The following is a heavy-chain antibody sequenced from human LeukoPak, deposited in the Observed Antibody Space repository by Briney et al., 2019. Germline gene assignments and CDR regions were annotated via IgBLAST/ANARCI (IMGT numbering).Heavy chain of an antibody. Sequence: SETLSLTCAVYGGSFSGYYWSWIRQPPGKGLEWIGEINHSGSTNYNPSLKSRVTISVDTSKNQFSLKLGSVTAADTAVYYCARGQVLRFLEWLLGHYYYYGMDVWGQGTTVTVSS. CDR2: INHSGST. J-gene: IGHJ6*02. CDR1: GGSFSGYY. D-gene: IGHD3-3*01. CDR3: ARGQVLRFLEWLLGHYYYYGMDV. V-gene: IGHV4-34*01.